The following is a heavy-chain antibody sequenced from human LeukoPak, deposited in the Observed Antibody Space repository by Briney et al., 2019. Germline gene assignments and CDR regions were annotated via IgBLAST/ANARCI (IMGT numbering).Heavy chain of an antibody. CDR1: GFTFSSYS. CDR2: ISSSSSYI. D-gene: IGHD3-16*01. Sequence: GGSLRLSCAASGFTFSSYSMNWVRQAPGKGLEWVSSISSSSSYIYYADSVKGRFTISRDNAKNSLYLHMSNLRAEDTAVYFCARGGGLDVWGQGATVTVSS. J-gene: IGHJ6*02. CDR3: ARGGGLDV. V-gene: IGHV3-21*04.